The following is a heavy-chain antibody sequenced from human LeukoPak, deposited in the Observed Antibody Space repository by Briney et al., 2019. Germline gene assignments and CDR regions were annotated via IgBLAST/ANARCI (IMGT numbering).Heavy chain of an antibody. Sequence: GGSLRLSCAASGFTFSSYGMHWVRQAPGKGLEWVAFIRYDGSNKYYADSVKGRFTISRDNAKNSLYLQMNSLRAEDTALYYCATDSGGGAAVGWAPDYWGQGTLVTVSS. J-gene: IGHJ4*02. CDR3: ATDSGGGAAVGWAPDY. V-gene: IGHV3-30*02. CDR1: GFTFSSYG. CDR2: IRYDGSNK. D-gene: IGHD6-13*01.